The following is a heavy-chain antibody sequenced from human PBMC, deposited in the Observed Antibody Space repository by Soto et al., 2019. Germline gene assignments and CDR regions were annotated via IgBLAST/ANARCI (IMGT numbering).Heavy chain of an antibody. CDR2: ISYDGSNK. V-gene: IGHV3-30*18. Sequence: PGGSLRLSCVVSGLTLSDIWMNWVRQAPGKGLEWVAVISYDGSNKYYADSVKGRFTISRDNSKNTLYLQMNSLRAEDTAVYYCAKDAYCSGGRCYYEMPLAYWGQGTLVTVSS. CDR3: AKDAYCSGGRCYYEMPLAY. D-gene: IGHD2-15*01. CDR1: GLTLSDIW. J-gene: IGHJ4*02.